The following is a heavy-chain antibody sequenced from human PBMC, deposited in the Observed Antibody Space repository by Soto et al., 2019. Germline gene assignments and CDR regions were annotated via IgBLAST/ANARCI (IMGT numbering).Heavy chain of an antibody. Sequence: PSETLSLTCTVSGGSISNYSWSWIRQPPGKGLEWIAYLSYSGSTNYNPSLKSRVTISVDTSKNQFSLRLSSVTAADTAVYYCARLICDILTNYYYYMDVWGTGTSVTVSS. J-gene: IGHJ6*03. CDR3: ARLICDILTNYYYYMDV. CDR1: GGSISNYS. CDR2: LSYSGST. D-gene: IGHD3-9*01. V-gene: IGHV4-59*01.